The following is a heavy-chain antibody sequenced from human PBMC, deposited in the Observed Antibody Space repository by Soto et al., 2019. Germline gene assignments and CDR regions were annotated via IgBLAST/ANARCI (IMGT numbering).Heavy chain of an antibody. CDR1: GFTFSDYY. D-gene: IGHD1-26*01. CDR3: ANPPGGPFMGQSPLLDY. V-gene: IGHV3-11*01. J-gene: IGHJ4*02. Sequence: GGSLILSWAASGFTFSDYYMTWIRQAPGKGLEWVSYISSSGTTIYSADSVKGRFTISRDNAQNSLYLQLNSLRAEDTAVYYCANPPGGPFMGQSPLLDYWGQGTLVTVSS. CDR2: ISSSGTTI.